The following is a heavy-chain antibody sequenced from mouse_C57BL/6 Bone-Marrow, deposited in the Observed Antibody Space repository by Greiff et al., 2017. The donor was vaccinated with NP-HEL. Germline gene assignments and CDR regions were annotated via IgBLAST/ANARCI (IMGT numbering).Heavy chain of an antibody. Sequence: QVQLQQSGAELARPGASVKLSCKASGYTFTSYGISWVKQRTGQGLEWIGEIYPRSGITYYNEKFKGKATLTADKSSSTAYMELRSLTSEDSAVYFCARDGPWYFDVWGTGTTVTVSS. CDR2: IYPRSGIT. D-gene: IGHD1-2*01. CDR1: GYTFTSYG. J-gene: IGHJ1*03. CDR3: ARDGPWYFDV. V-gene: IGHV1-81*01.